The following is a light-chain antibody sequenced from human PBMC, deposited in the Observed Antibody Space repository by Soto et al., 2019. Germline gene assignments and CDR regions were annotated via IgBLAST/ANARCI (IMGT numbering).Light chain of an antibody. J-gene: IGLJ1*01. Sequence: QSALTQPASVSGSPGQSITISCIGTSSDVGGYNYVSWYQQHPGKAPKLMIYAVSDRPPGVSDRFSGSKSGITASLTISGLQTEDEADYYCISYTDRQSYLFGTGTKV. CDR2: AVS. V-gene: IGLV2-14*01. CDR1: SSDVGGYNY. CDR3: ISYTDRQSYL.